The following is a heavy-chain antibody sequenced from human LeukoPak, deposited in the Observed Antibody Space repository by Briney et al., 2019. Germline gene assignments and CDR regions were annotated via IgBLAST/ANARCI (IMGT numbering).Heavy chain of an antibody. Sequence: ASVTLSCKSSGYTFTGYYMHWVRKAPGQGLGWMGWINPNSGGTNYAQKFQGRVTMTRDTAISTAYMELSRLRSDDTAVYYCARDRGYCSSTSCYNWFDPWGQGTLVTVSS. D-gene: IGHD2-2*01. CDR2: INPNSGGT. J-gene: IGHJ5*02. CDR3: ARDRGYCSSTSCYNWFDP. CDR1: GYTFTGYY. V-gene: IGHV1-2*02.